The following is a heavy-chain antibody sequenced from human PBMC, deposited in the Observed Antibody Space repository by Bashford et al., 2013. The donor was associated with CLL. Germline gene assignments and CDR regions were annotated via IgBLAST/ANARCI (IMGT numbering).Heavy chain of an antibody. CDR1: GDTFRRYG. J-gene: IGHJ4*02. CDR2: IIPTSGST. V-gene: IGHV1-69*13. D-gene: IGHD5-24*01. Sequence: SVKVSCKASGDTFRRYGISWVRQAPGQGLEWMGGIIPTSGSTKYTQKFQGRLTITADASTTTVFMELSSLRSEDTAVYYCARHDGTDGYNSAFDYWGQGTLVTVSS. CDR3: ARHDGTDGYNSAFDY.